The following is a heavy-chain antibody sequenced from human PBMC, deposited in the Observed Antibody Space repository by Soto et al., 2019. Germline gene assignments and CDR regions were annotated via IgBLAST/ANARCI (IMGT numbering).Heavy chain of an antibody. J-gene: IGHJ5*02. CDR2: SSYTGNT. Sequence: SETLSLTCTVSGASITSGNYYWGWIRQPPGKGLQWIGSSSYTGNTYFNPSLRSRVTISFDTSKNQFSLKLSSVTAADTAVYYCARDPTPWGQGTLVTVS. CDR1: GASITSGNYY. V-gene: IGHV4-39*07. CDR3: ARDPTP.